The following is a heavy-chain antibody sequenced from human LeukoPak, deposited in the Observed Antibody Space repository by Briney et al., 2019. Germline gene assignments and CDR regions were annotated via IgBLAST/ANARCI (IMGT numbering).Heavy chain of an antibody. J-gene: IGHJ5*02. CDR1: GFTFSSYW. V-gene: IGHV3-74*01. CDR3: ARESRRYGWFDP. D-gene: IGHD5-18*01. CDR2: INTDGSST. Sequence: GGSLRLSCAASGFTFSSYWMHWVRQAPGKGLVWVSRINTDGSSTSYADSVKGRFTISRDNAKNTLYLQMNSLRAEDTAVYYCARESRRYGWFDPWGQGTLVTVSS.